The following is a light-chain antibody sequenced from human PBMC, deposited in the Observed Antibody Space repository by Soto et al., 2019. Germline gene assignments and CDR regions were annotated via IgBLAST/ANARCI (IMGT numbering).Light chain of an antibody. CDR1: QRISSY. CDR2: AAS. Sequence: DIQMTQSPSSLSASVGDRVTIICRASQRISSYLNWYQQKPGKAPKLLIYAASSLQSGVPSRFSGSGSGTDFTLTISSLQPEDFATYYCQQSYSTPFTFGQGTRLEIK. CDR3: QQSYSTPFT. J-gene: IGKJ5*01. V-gene: IGKV1-39*01.